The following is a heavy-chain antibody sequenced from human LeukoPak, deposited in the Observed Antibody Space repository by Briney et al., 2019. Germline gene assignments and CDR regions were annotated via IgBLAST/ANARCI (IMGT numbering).Heavy chain of an antibody. CDR2: IYYSGST. Sequence: SETLSLTCTVSGGSISSYYWSWIRQPPGKGLEWIGYIYYSGSTNYNPSLKSRVTISVDTFKNQFSLKLSSVTAADTAVYYCARQGSSSWPPPYYFDYWGQGTLVTVSS. CDR3: ARQGSSSWPPPYYFDY. V-gene: IGHV4-59*08. D-gene: IGHD6-13*01. J-gene: IGHJ4*02. CDR1: GGSISSYY.